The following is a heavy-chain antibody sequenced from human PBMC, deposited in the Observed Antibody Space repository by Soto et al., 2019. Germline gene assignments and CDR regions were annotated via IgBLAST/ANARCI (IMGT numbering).Heavy chain of an antibody. D-gene: IGHD5-12*01. CDR2: ISTYNGDT. CDR1: GYTFTRSG. J-gene: IGHJ6*02. V-gene: IGHV1-18*01. Sequence: ASVKVSCKASGYTFTRSGVSWVRQAPGQGLEWMGWISTYNGDTNYAQTFQGRVTMTTDTSTSTVHMEVRSLRSDDTAVYYCAREGVAPYYYYGMDVWGQGTPVTVSS. CDR3: AREGVAPYYYYGMDV.